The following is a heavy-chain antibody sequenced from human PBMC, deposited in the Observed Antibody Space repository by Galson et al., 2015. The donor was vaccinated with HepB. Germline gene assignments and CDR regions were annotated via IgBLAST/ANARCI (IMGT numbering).Heavy chain of an antibody. V-gene: IGHV1-2*02. Sequence: SVKVSCKASGYSFTSYDINWVRQAPGQGLEWMGWINPKSGGTNYAQKFQGRVTMTRDTSSSPAYMELSRLRSDDTAVYYCAEGGGYSGYDSIYYCMDVWGQGTTVTVSS. CDR3: AEGGGYSGYDSIYYCMDV. J-gene: IGHJ6*02. CDR1: GYSFTSYD. D-gene: IGHD5-12*01. CDR2: INPKSGGT.